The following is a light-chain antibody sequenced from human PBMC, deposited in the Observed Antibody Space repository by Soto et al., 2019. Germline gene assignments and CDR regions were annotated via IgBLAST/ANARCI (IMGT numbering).Light chain of an antibody. CDR2: DAS. CDR1: QSISDT. J-gene: IGKJ5*01. Sequence: EIVMTQSPATLSVSPGGRATLSCRASQSISDTLAWYQQKPGQAPRLLIYDASTRATGIPARFSGSGSGTDFTLTISMLEPEDFAIYYCQQRHSWVTFGQGTRLEI. V-gene: IGKV3-11*01. CDR3: QQRHSWVT.